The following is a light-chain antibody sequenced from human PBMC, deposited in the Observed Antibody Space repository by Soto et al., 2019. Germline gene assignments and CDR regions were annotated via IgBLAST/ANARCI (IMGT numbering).Light chain of an antibody. CDR3: QQYNSYSWK. Sequence: DIQMTQSPSTLSASVVDRVNITCRASQSISSWLAWYQQKPGKAPKLLIYDASSLESGVPSRFSGSGSGTEFTLTISSLQPDDFATYYCQQYNSYSWKFGQGTKGDIK. V-gene: IGKV1-5*01. CDR1: QSISSW. J-gene: IGKJ1*01. CDR2: DAS.